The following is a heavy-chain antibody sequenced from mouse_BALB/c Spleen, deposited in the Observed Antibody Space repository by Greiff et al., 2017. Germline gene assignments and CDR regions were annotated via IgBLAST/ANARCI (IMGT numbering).Heavy chain of an antibody. V-gene: IGHV5-17*02. CDR2: ISSGSSTI. Sequence: EVKLVESGGGLVQPGGSRKLSCAASGFTFSSFGMHWVRQAPEKGLEWVAYISSGSSTIYYADTVKGRFTISRDNPKNTLFLQMTSLRSEDTAMYYCARTTATKYYFDYWGQGTTLTVSS. D-gene: IGHD1-2*01. CDR1: GFTFSSFG. CDR3: ARTTATKYYFDY. J-gene: IGHJ2*01.